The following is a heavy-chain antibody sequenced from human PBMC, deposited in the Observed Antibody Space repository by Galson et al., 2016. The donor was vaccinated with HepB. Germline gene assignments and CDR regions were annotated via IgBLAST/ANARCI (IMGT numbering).Heavy chain of an antibody. CDR3: SRAPRRTDHCTARSDPVEL. V-gene: IGHV1-2*02. CDR1: GYNFIGHY. J-gene: IGHJ3*01. D-gene: IGHD2-8*01. CDR2: INPHTGTT. Sequence: SVKVSCKASGYNFIGHYIHWVRQAPGQGLEWMGWINPHTGTTYYAQTFQGRVTMTRDTSVRTASMELSILRSNDSAVYYCSRAPRRTDHCTARSDPVELWGQGTLVIVSS.